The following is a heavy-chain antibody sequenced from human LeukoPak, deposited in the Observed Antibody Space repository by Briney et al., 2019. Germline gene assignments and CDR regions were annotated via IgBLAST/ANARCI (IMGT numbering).Heavy chain of an antibody. CDR1: GFTFDDYA. J-gene: IGHJ4*02. V-gene: IGHV3-20*04. CDR2: INWNGGST. CDR3: ASALPADHFDY. Sequence: PGGSLRLSCAASGFTFDDYAMSWVRQAPGKGLKWVSGINWNGGSTGYADSVKGRFTISRDNAKNSLYLQMNSLRAEDTALYYCASALPADHFDYWGQGTLVTVSS.